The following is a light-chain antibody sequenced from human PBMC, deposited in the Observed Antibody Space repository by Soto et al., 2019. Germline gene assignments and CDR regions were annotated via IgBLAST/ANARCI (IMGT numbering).Light chain of an antibody. Sequence: EIVLTQSPATLSLSPGERATLSCRASQRVSSYLAWYQQKPGQAPRLLIYDASNRATGIPARFSGSGSGTDFSLTISILAPEDFAVYYCQQRSNWPQLTFGGGTKVDIK. V-gene: IGKV3-11*01. CDR1: QRVSSY. CDR3: QQRSNWPQLT. J-gene: IGKJ4*01. CDR2: DAS.